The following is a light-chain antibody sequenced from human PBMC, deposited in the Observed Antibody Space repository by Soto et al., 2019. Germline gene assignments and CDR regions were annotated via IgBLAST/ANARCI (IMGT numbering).Light chain of an antibody. CDR2: EVS. CDR1: SSDVGGYNY. V-gene: IGLV2-14*01. Sequence: QSVLTQPASVSGSPGQSITISCTGTSSDVGGYNYVSWYQQHPGKAPKLMIYEVSNRPSGVSNRFSGSKSGNTASLTISGLQAEDEADYYCSSYTSSSTRLVFGGGTK. CDR3: SSYTSSSTRLV. J-gene: IGLJ2*01.